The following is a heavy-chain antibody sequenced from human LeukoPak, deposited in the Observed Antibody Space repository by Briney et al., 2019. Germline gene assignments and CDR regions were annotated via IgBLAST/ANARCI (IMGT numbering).Heavy chain of an antibody. V-gene: IGHV3-30*02. J-gene: IGHJ4*02. D-gene: IGHD6-13*01. CDR2: IRYDGSNK. CDR3: ARGISLGIAAAGYRH. Sequence: GGSLRLSCAASGFTFSSYGMHWVRQAPGKGLEWVAFIRYDGSNKYYADSVKGRFTISRDNSKNTLYLQMNSLRAEDTAVYYCARGISLGIAAAGYRHWGQGTLVTVSS. CDR1: GFTFSSYG.